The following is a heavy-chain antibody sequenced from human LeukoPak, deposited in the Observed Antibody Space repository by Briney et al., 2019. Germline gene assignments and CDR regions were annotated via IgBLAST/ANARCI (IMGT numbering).Heavy chain of an antibody. CDR3: ARDDPPKWELPFDY. J-gene: IGHJ4*02. V-gene: IGHV1-18*01. CDR1: GYTFTSYG. CDR2: ISAYNGNT. D-gene: IGHD1-26*01. Sequence: GASVKVSCKASGYTFTSYGITWVRQAPGQGLEWMGWISAYNGNTNYAQKLQGRVTMTTDTSTSTAYMELRSLRSDDTAVYYCARDDPPKWELPFDYWGQGTLVTVSS.